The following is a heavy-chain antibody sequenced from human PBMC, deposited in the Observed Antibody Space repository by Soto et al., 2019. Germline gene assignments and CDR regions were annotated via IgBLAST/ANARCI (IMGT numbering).Heavy chain of an antibody. CDR1: GYTFTGYY. CDR2: INPNSGDT. Sequence: ASVKVSCKASGYTFTGYYMHWVRQAPGQGLEWMGWINPNSGDTNYAQKFQGWVTMTRDTSISTAFMELSRLRSDDTAVFYFLRDQKGAVAGHYYYYGIDVWGKGTTVTVSS. J-gene: IGHJ6*04. V-gene: IGHV1-2*04. D-gene: IGHD6-19*01. CDR3: LRDQKGAVAGHYYYYGIDV.